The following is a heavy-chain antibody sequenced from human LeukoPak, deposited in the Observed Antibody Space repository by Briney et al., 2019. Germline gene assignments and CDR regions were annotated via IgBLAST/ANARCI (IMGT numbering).Heavy chain of an antibody. CDR3: ARQIIHRGFDY. CDR1: GFIFSTYD. V-gene: IGHV3-48*02. J-gene: IGHJ4*02. CDR2: MSSSSSRI. D-gene: IGHD3-10*01. Sequence: GGSLRLSCAASGFIFSTYDMNWVRQAPGKGLEYVSYMSSSSSRIYYAASVKGRFTMSRDNAKNTLSLQMNSLRDEDTAVYYCARQIIHRGFDYWGRRTLVTVSS.